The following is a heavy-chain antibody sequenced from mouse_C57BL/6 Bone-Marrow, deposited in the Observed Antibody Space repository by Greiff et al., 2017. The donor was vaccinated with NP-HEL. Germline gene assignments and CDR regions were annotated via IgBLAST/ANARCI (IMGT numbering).Heavy chain of an antibody. J-gene: IGHJ1*03. CDR2: INPGSGGT. Sequence: VQLQQSGAELVRPGTSVKVSCKASGYAFTNYLIEWVKQRPGQGLEWIGVINPGSGGTNYNEKFKGKATQTADKSSSTAYMQLSSLTTEDSAVYFCARRTTVVAYWYFDVWGTGTTVTVSS. CDR1: GYAFTNYL. CDR3: ARRTTVVAYWYFDV. D-gene: IGHD1-1*01. V-gene: IGHV1-54*01.